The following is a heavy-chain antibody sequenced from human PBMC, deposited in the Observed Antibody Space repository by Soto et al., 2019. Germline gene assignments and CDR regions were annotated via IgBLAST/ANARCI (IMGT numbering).Heavy chain of an antibody. J-gene: IGHJ5*02. CDR1: GGSLSSGVHS. CDR3: ARDRKARGWLDP. V-gene: IGHV4-30-2*06. D-gene: IGHD6-6*01. Sequence: QLHLQGSGSGPVKPSQTLFLTCTFAGGSLSSGVHSWNWIRQSPGKKLAWIGYIYHSGTTNYNPTLQSRVTISVDHPTNEFSRKLRPVTAADAAIYYCARDRKARGWLDPWGQGTPVTVSS. CDR2: IYHSGTT.